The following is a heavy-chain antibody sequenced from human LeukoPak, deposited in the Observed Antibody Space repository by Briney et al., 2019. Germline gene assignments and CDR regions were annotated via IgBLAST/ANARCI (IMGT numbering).Heavy chain of an antibody. J-gene: IGHJ4*02. CDR1: GYTFTSYW. V-gene: IGHV5-51*01. Sequence: GESLKISCKASGYTFTSYWIGWVRQMPGKGLEWMGIIYPGDSDTRYSPSFEGHVTISADESINTAYLQWSRLKASDTAMYYCASLEGSSTWYYFDYWGQGTLVTVSS. CDR2: IYPGDSDT. D-gene: IGHD6-13*01. CDR3: ASLEGSSTWYYFDY.